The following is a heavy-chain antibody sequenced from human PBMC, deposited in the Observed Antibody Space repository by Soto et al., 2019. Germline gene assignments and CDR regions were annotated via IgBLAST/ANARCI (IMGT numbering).Heavy chain of an antibody. CDR3: ARGPKLGDVGGHYDY. Sequence: QVQLVESGGGVVQPGRSLRLSCSASGFTFSIHGMHWVRQAPGKGLEWVSLVWYDGSNENYADSVKGRFTISRDNSKNTLYLEMNSLTAEDTAVYYWARGPKLGDVGGHYDYWGPGTLVTVSS. J-gene: IGHJ4*02. CDR1: GFTFSIHG. D-gene: IGHD2-21*02. V-gene: IGHV3-33*01. CDR2: VWYDGSNE.